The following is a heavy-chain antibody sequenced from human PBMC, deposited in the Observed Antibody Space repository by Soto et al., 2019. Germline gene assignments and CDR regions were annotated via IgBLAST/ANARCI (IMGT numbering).Heavy chain of an antibody. J-gene: IGHJ4*02. V-gene: IGHV1-69*06. D-gene: IGHD3-22*01. CDR3: ASRDSSGSHGDY. CDR1: GGTFSSYA. CDR2: IIPIFGTA. Sequence: PSVKVSCKAYGGTFSSYAISWVRQAPGQGLEWMGGIIPIFGTANYAQKFQGRVTITADKSTSTAYMELSSLRSEDTAVYYCASRDSSGSHGDYWGQGTLVTVSS.